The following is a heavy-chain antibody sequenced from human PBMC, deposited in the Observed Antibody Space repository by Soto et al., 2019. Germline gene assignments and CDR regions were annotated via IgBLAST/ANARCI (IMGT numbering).Heavy chain of an antibody. Sequence: QVQLQESGPGLVKPSQTLSLTCTVSGGSISSGGYYWSWIRQHPGKGLEWIGYIYYSGSTYYNPSLKSRVTISVDTSKNQLSLKLSSVTAADTAVYYCARERGSGWEDPYWYFDLWGRGTLVTVSS. CDR2: IYYSGST. CDR1: GGSISSGGYY. V-gene: IGHV4-31*03. D-gene: IGHD6-19*01. J-gene: IGHJ2*01. CDR3: ARERGSGWEDPYWYFDL.